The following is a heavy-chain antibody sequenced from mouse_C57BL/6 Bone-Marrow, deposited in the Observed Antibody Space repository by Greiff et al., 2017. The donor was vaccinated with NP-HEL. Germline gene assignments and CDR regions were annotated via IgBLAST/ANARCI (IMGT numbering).Heavy chain of an antibody. V-gene: IGHV5-6*01. D-gene: IGHD2-4*01. CDR2: ISSGGSYT. J-gene: IGHJ4*01. CDR1: GFTFSSYG. CDR3: ARPTMITTYAMDY. Sequence: DVHLVESGGDLVKPGGSLKLSCAASGFTFSSYGMSWVRQTPDKRLEWVATISSGGSYTYYPDSVKGRFTISRDNAKNTLYLQMSSLKSEDTAMYYCARPTMITTYAMDYWGQGTSVTVSS.